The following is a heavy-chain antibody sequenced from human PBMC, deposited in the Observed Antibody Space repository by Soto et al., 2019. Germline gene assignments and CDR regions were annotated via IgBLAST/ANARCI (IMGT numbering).Heavy chain of an antibody. J-gene: IGHJ4*02. D-gene: IGHD6-19*01. CDR3: ARGGGWLFDH. CDR1: NGSISSDNW. V-gene: IGHV4-4*02. Sequence: QVQLQESGPGLVKPSGALSLTCAVSNGSISSDNWWSWVRQPLGKGLEWIGEVFHSGTANYNASLKSRITISVDKSKNQFSLEMNSVTAADTAVYYCARGGGWLFDHWGQGTLVTVSS. CDR2: VFHSGTA.